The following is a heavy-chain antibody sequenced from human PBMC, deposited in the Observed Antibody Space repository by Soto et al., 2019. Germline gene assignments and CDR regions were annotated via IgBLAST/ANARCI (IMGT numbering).Heavy chain of an antibody. CDR1: GGSISSYY. CDR3: ARGRDDYVWGSYRPFDY. D-gene: IGHD3-16*02. Sequence: SETLSLTCTVSGGSISSYYWSWIRQPPGKGLEWIGYIYYSGSTNYNPSLKSRVTISVDTSKNQFSLKLSSVTAADTAVYYCARGRDDYVWGSYRPFDYWAREPWSPSPQ. J-gene: IGHJ4*02. CDR2: IYYSGST. V-gene: IGHV4-59*01.